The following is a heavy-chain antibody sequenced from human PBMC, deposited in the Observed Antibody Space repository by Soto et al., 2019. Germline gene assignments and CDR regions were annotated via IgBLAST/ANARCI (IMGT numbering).Heavy chain of an antibody. CDR3: ARRTRQSLPFDY. J-gene: IGHJ4*02. CDR2: INSDGSMT. Sequence: GGSLRLSCEASGFTFSTYWMHWVRQAPGKGLVWVARINSDGSMTSYMGSVEGRFTISRDNARNTLFLQMNSLRDEDTAVYYCARRTRQSLPFDYWGQGSLVPVSS. CDR1: GFTFSTYW. D-gene: IGHD6-19*01. V-gene: IGHV3-74*01.